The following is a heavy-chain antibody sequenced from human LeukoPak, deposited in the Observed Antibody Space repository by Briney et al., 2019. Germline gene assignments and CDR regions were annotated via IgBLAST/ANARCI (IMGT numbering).Heavy chain of an antibody. CDR3: AKAAYGDYVNWFDP. Sequence: PGGSLRLSCAASGFTFRNYAMNWVRQAPGKGLEWVSSIAATSGSTYYADSVKGRFTISRGNSKNTLYLQMNSLRAEDTALYYCAKAAYGDYVNWFDPWGQGTLVTVSS. J-gene: IGHJ5*02. CDR1: GFTFRNYA. V-gene: IGHV3-23*01. D-gene: IGHD4-17*01. CDR2: IAATSGST.